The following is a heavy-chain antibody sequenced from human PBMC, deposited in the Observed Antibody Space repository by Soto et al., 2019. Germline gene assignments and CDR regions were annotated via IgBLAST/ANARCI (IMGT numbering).Heavy chain of an antibody. CDR3: AAGGIRPSPSDLDY. CDR1: GFTFTNSA. CDR2: IVVGSGNT. J-gene: IGHJ4*02. V-gene: IGHV1-58*02. D-gene: IGHD3-3*02. Sequence: GASVKVSCKAPGFTFTNSAMQWVRQARGQRLEWIGWIVVGSGNTNYAQKFQERVTITRDMSTSTAYMELSSLRSEDTAVYYCAAGGIRPSPSDLDYCGQGTLVTVSS.